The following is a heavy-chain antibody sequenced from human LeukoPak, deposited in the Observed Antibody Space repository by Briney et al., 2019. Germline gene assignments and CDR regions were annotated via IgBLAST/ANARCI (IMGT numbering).Heavy chain of an antibody. CDR1: GGSISSSSYY. J-gene: IGHJ4*02. CDR2: IYYSGST. V-gene: IGHV4-39*01. CDR3: ARLVDMATIGY. Sequence: PSETLSLTCTVSGGSISSSSYYWGWIRQPPGKGLEWIGSIYYSGSTYYNPSLKSRVTISVDTSKNQFSLKLSSVTAADTAVYYCARLVDMATIGYWGQGTLVTVSS. D-gene: IGHD5-24*01.